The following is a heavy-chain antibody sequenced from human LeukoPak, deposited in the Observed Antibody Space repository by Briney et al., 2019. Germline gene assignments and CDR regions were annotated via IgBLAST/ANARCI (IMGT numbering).Heavy chain of an antibody. Sequence: SQTLSLTCAISGDSVSSNSAAWNWIRQSPSRGLEWLGRTYYRSKWYNDYAVSVKSRITINPDTSKNQFSLQLNSVTPEDTAVYYCARSRGVISHRQQLVEEGGYFDYWGQGTLVTVSS. V-gene: IGHV6-1*01. CDR1: GDSVSSNSAA. D-gene: IGHD6-13*01. J-gene: IGHJ4*02. CDR2: TYYRSKWYN. CDR3: ARSRGVISHRQQLVEEGGYFDY.